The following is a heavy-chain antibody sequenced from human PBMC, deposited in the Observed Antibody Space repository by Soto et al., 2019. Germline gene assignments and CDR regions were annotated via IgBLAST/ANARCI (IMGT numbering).Heavy chain of an antibody. V-gene: IGHV4-34*01. D-gene: IGHD3-3*01. CDR3: ARAGFWSGYYVRDFDY. J-gene: IGHJ4*02. CDR2: INHSGST. CDR1: GGSFSGYY. Sequence: SETLSLTCAVYGGSFSGYYWSWIRQPPGKGLEWIGEINHSGSTNYNPSLKSRVTISVDTSKNQFSLKLSSVTAADTAVYYCARAGFWSGYYVRDFDYWGQGTLVTVSS.